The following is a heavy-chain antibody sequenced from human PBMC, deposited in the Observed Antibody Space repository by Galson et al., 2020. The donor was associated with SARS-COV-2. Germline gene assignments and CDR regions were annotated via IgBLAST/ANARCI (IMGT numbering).Heavy chain of an antibody. Sequence: SQTLSLTCAVPGGPISSSNWWSWVRQPPGKGLEWIGEIYHSGRNNYNPSLKSRVTISVDKSKNQFSLKLSSVTAADTAVYYCAGATPITMRVVVTYKGFDPWGQGALVTVSS. J-gene: IGHJ5*02. D-gene: IGHD3-22*01. CDR2: IYHSGRN. CDR3: AGATPITMRVVVTYKGFDP. CDR1: GGPISSSNW. V-gene: IGHV4-4*02.